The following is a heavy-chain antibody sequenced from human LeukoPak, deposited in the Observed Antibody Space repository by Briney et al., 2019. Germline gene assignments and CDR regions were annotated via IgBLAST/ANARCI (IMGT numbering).Heavy chain of an antibody. D-gene: IGHD3-10*01. CDR3: ARGLWDSGSMPFDY. Sequence: GGSLRLSCAASGFTFSSYAMNWVRQAPGKGLEWVSAISGSGDSTYYADSVKGRFTISRDNSKNTLYLQMNSLRAEDTAVYYCARGLWDSGSMPFDYWGQGTLVTVSS. CDR2: ISGSGDST. V-gene: IGHV3-23*01. CDR1: GFTFSSYA. J-gene: IGHJ4*02.